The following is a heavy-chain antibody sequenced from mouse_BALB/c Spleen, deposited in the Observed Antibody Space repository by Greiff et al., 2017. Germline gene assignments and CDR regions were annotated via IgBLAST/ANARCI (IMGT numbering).Heavy chain of an antibody. CDR3: ARNRDYYGSSPYFDV. Sequence: VQRVESGPGLVAPSQSLSITCTVSGFSLTSYGVHWVRQPPGKGLEWLGVIWAGGSTNYNSALMSRLSISKDNSKSQVFFKMNSLQANDTAIYYCARNRDYYGSSPYFDVWGAGTTVTVSS. CDR1: GFSLTSYG. D-gene: IGHD1-1*01. V-gene: IGHV2-9*02. CDR2: IWAGGST. J-gene: IGHJ1*01.